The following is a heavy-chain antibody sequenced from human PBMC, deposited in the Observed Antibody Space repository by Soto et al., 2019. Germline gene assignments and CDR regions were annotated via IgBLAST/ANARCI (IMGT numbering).Heavy chain of an antibody. CDR2: INHSGST. V-gene: IGHV4-34*01. CDR3: ARARSSWQPKYFQH. Sequence: SETLSLTCAVYGGSFSGYYWSWIRQPPGKGLEWIGEINHSGSTNYNPSLKSRVTISVDTSKNQFSLKLSSVTAADTAVYYCARARSSWQPKYFQHWGQGTLVTVPS. CDR1: GGSFSGYY. J-gene: IGHJ1*01. D-gene: IGHD6-13*01.